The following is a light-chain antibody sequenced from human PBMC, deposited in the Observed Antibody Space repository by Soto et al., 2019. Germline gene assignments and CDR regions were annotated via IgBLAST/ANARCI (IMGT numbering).Light chain of an antibody. Sequence: EVLLTQSPVTLSLSPGEGATLSCRASESVASSSIAWYQQKPGQAPRLLIYKTSSRATGIPDRFSGSGSGTDYTLIITRLKPEDSAVYYCQQYSRSRALTFGGGTKVEI. CDR1: ESVASSS. V-gene: IGKV3-20*01. J-gene: IGKJ4*01. CDR2: KTS. CDR3: QQYSRSRALT.